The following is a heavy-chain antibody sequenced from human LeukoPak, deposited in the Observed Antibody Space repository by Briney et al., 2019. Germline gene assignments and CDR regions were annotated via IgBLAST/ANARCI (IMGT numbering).Heavy chain of an antibody. J-gene: IGHJ3*02. D-gene: IGHD2-15*01. CDR2: IYYSGST. CDR3: AREEHVVAAFDI. V-gene: IGHV4-39*07. CDR1: GGSISSSSYY. Sequence: SETLSLTCTVSGGSISSSSYYWGWIRQPPGKGLEWIGSIYYSGSTYYNPSLKSRVTISVDTSKNQFSLKLSSVTAADTAVYYCAREEHVVAAFDIWGQGTMVTVSS.